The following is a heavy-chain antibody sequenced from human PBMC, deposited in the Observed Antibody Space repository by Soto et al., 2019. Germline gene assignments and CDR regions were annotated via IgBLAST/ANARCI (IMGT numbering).Heavy chain of an antibody. CDR1: GVPFNSYG. J-gene: IGHJ4*02. D-gene: IGHD3-16*01. CDR3: ASMKLASLDH. CDR2: INPASQLR. Sequence: QVALLQSGTEVKRPGSSVKGSCKASGVPFNSYGFAWVRQAPGRGLEWVGRINPASQLRNYEQSLQGRVTITADTSTTTAYMELSGLTSEDTGVYHGASMKLASLDHWGQGTLVTVS. V-gene: IGHV1-69*09.